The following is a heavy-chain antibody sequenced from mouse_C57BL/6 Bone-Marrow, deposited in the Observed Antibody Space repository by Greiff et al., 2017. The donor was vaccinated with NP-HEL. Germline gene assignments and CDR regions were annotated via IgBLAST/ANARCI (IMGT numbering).Heavy chain of an antibody. CDR2: IHPNSGST. CDR1: GYTFTSYW. Sequence: VQLQQSGAELVKPGASVKLSCKASGYTFTSYWMHWVKQRPGQGLEWIGMIHPNSGSTNYNEKFKSKATLTVDKSSSTAYMQLSSLTSEDSAVYYCARWGWLLSLYAMDYWGQGTSVNVSS. D-gene: IGHD2-3*01. J-gene: IGHJ4*01. V-gene: IGHV1-64*01. CDR3: ARWGWLLSLYAMDY.